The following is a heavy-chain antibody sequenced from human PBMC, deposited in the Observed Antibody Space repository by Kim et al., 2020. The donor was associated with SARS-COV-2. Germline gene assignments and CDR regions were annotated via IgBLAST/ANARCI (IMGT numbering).Heavy chain of an antibody. Sequence: GESLKISCKGSGYSFTSYWIGWVRQMPGKGLEWMGIIYPGDSDTRYSPSFQGQVTISADKSISTAYLQWSSLKASDTAMYYCARAPRFYYDYVWGSYPPDYWGQGTLVTVSS. D-gene: IGHD3-16*02. CDR3: ARAPRFYYDYVWGSYPPDY. CDR1: GYSFTSYW. J-gene: IGHJ4*02. CDR2: IYPGDSDT. V-gene: IGHV5-51*01.